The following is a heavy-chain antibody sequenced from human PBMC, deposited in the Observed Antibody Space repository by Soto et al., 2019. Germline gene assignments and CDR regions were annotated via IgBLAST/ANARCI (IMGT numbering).Heavy chain of an antibody. J-gene: IGHJ6*02. D-gene: IGHD3-10*01. V-gene: IGHV1-69*04. CDR1: GYTFTSYG. Sequence: ASVKVSCKTSGYTFTSYGISWVRQAPGQGLEWMGRIIPILGIANYAQKFQGRVTITADKSTRTAYMELSSLRSEDTAVYYCEGGVWVITLVRGFIPPVTIHYGMDVGGQGTTVTVSS. CDR3: EGGVWVITLVRGFIPPVTIHYGMDV. CDR2: IIPILGIA.